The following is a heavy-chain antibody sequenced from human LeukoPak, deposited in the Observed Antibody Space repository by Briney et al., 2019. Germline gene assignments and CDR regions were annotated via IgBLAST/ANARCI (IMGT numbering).Heavy chain of an antibody. V-gene: IGHV4-38-2*01. CDR1: GYSISSGYY. J-gene: IGHJ3*02. D-gene: IGHD3-10*01. CDR2: IYHSGST. Sequence: PSETLSLTGAVSGYSISSGYYWGWIRQPPGKGLEWIGSIYHSGSTYYNPSLKSRVTISVDTSKNQFSLKLSSVTAADTAVYYCARVKVLWFGASAFDIWGQGTMVTVSS. CDR3: ARVKVLWFGASAFDI.